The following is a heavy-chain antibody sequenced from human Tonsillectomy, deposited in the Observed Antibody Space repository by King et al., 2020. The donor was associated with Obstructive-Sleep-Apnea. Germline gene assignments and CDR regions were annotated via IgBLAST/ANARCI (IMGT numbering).Heavy chain of an antibody. Sequence: VQLVESGGGVVQPGRSLRLSCAASGFTFSSYTIHWVRQPPGKGLEWVAVIAYDGSIKYYADSVKGLFTISRDNSKNTLYLQMNSLRADDTAVYYCARGGNGVYYFDYWGQGTLVNVSS. J-gene: IGHJ4*02. V-gene: IGHV3-30-3*01. CDR2: IAYDGSIK. CDR3: ARGGNGVYYFDY. CDR1: GFTFSSYT. D-gene: IGHD3-10*01.